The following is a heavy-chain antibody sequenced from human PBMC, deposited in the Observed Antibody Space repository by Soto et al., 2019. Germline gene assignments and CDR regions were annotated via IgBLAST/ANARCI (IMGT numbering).Heavy chain of an antibody. CDR2: ISGSGGST. Sequence: EVQLLESGGGLVQPGGSLRLSCAASGFTFSSYPMSWVRQAQGRGREWSSAISGSGGSTYYADSVKGRFTISRDNSKNTLYLQMNSLRAEDTAVYYCAKQSLDGDYVYYYYGMDVWGQGTTVTVSS. CDR3: AKQSLDGDYVYYYYGMDV. V-gene: IGHV3-23*01. D-gene: IGHD4-17*01. CDR1: GFTFSSYP. J-gene: IGHJ6*02.